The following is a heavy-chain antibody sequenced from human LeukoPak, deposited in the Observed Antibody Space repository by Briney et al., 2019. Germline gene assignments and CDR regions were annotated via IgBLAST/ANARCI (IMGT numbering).Heavy chain of an antibody. J-gene: IGHJ4*02. V-gene: IGHV3-23*01. CDR3: ARDPGVVAFHYFDY. D-gene: IGHD3-3*01. Sequence: GGSLRLSCAASGFTFSSHAMGWVRQAPGKGLEWVSAIDGSGGSTYYADSVKGRFTISRDNSKNTLYLQMNSLRAEDTALYYCARDPGVVAFHYFDYWGQGTLVTVSS. CDR1: GFTFSSHA. CDR2: IDGSGGST.